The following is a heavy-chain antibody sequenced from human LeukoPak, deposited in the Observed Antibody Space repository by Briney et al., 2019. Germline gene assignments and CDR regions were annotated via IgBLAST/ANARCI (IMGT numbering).Heavy chain of an antibody. D-gene: IGHD1-26*01. V-gene: IGHV3-23*01. Sequence: GGSLRLSCAASGFTFSSYAMSWVRQAPGKGLEWVSAISGSGGSTYYADSVKGRFTISRDNSKNTLYLQMNSLRAEDTAVYYCAKDRSVGELLQGFDYWGQGTLVTVSS. CDR3: AKDRSVGELLQGFDY. CDR1: GFTFSSYA. J-gene: IGHJ4*02. CDR2: ISGSGGST.